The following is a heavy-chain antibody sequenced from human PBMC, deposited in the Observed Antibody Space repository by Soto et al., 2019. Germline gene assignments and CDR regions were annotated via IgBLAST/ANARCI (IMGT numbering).Heavy chain of an antibody. CDR2: IYYSGST. D-gene: IGHD6-13*01. CDR1: GGSISSSSYY. V-gene: IGHV4-39*01. J-gene: IGHJ4*02. Sequence: PSETLSLTCTVSGGSISSSSYYWGWIRQPPGKGLEWIGSIYYSGSTYYNPSLKSRVTISVDTSKNQFSLKLSSVTAADTAVYYCARLRRPGIAAHWGQGTLVTVSS. CDR3: ARLRRPGIAAH.